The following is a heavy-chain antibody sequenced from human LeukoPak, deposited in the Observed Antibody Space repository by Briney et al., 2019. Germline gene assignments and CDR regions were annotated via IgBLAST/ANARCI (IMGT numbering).Heavy chain of an antibody. V-gene: IGHV1-69*04. CDR2: IIPILGIA. D-gene: IGHD4-17*01. J-gene: IGHJ6*02. Sequence: ASVKVSCTASGGTFSIYAISWVRQAPGQGLGWMGRIIPILGIANYAQEFQGRVTITADKSTSTAYMELSSLRSEDTAVYYCARDLRDGDYVYYYYGMDVWGQGTTVTVSS. CDR1: GGTFSIYA. CDR3: ARDLRDGDYVYYYYGMDV.